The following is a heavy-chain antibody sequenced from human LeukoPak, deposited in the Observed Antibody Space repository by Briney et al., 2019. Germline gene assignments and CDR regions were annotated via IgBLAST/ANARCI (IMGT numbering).Heavy chain of an antibody. CDR2: ISRDGGST. V-gene: IGHV3-43*01. CDR1: GFGLDGYT. J-gene: IGHJ4*02. CDR3: TSGATFFDY. Sequence: GGSLRLSCAASGFGLDGYTMHWVRQAPGKGLEWVSLISRDGGSTYYADSVKGRFTISRDNSKNSLYLQMNSLRTEDTALYYCTSGATFFDYWGQGTLVTVSS. D-gene: IGHD1-26*01.